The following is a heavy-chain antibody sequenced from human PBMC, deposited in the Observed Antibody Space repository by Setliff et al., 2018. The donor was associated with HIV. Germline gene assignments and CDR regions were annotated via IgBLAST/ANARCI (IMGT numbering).Heavy chain of an antibody. V-gene: IGHV4-59*01. Sequence: LSLTCTVSEGSITGYYWTWIRQPPGRGLEWIGYIFYSGTTKFNPSLKSRAAISVDSSNNQFSLKMTSVTAADTAVYFCARFNALLGSSTYYDYWGPGLLVTVSS. J-gene: IGHJ4*02. CDR1: EGSITGYY. CDR3: ARFNALLGSSTYYDY. CDR2: IFYSGTT. D-gene: IGHD3-22*01.